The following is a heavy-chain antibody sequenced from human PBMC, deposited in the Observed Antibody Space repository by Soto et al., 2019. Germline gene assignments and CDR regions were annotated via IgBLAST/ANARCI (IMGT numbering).Heavy chain of an antibody. CDR2: IIPIFGTA. V-gene: IGHV1-69*13. Sequence: GASVKVSCKASGGTFSSYAISWVRQAPGQGLEWMGGIIPIFGTANYAQKFQGRVTITADESTSTAYMELSSLRSEDTAVYYCATPNEGLLNWLPFDYWGQGTLVTVSS. CDR1: GGTFSSYA. J-gene: IGHJ4*02. D-gene: IGHD3-3*01. CDR3: ATPNEGLLNWLPFDY.